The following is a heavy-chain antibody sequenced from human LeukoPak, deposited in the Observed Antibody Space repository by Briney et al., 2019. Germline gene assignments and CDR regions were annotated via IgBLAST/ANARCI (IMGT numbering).Heavy chain of an antibody. CDR1: GGSLNSPNYY. Sequence: PSETLSLTCIVSGGSLNSPNYYWGWIRQPPGKGLEWIGTIYYGGTTYYNPSLKSRLTISVDTSKNQFPLKLTSVTAADTAVYYCARHDYYGSLNWFDPWGQGTLITVSS. V-gene: IGHV4-39*01. D-gene: IGHD3-10*01. CDR2: IYYGGTT. J-gene: IGHJ5*02. CDR3: ARHDYYGSLNWFDP.